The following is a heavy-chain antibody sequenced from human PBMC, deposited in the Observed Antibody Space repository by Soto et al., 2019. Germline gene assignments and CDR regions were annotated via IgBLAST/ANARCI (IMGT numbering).Heavy chain of an antibody. CDR1: GYTFTSYG. CDR2: INPNSGAT. J-gene: IGHJ4*02. Sequence: ASVKVSCKASGYTFTSYGISWVRQAPGQGLEYMGWINPNSGATNYAQKFQGRVTMTRNTSNTTAYMELTSLTSDDTGVYYCAGGNFRYWGQGTLVTVSS. CDR3: AGGNFRY. V-gene: IGHV1-2*02.